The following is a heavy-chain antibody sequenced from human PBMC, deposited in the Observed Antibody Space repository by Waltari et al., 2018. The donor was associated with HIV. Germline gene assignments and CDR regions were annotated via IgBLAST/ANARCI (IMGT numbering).Heavy chain of an antibody. J-gene: IGHJ6*02. CDR1: GGSISSYY. V-gene: IGHV4-59*01. CDR2: IYYSGST. D-gene: IGHD3-22*01. Sequence: QVQLQESGPGLVKPSEPLSLTCMVSGGSISSYYWSWIRESPGQGLVWIGYIYYSGSTNYNPSLKSRVTISVYTSKNQFSLKLSSVTAADTAVYYCARDRYDSSGYSLRGYYYGMDVWGQGTTVTVSS. CDR3: ARDRYDSSGYSLRGYYYGMDV.